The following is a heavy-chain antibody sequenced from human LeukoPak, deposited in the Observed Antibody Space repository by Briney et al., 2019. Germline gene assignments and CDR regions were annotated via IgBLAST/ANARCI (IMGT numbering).Heavy chain of an antibody. CDR3: ARQAPQYLSAIVVVPAAKIDY. Sequence: SETLSLTCTVSGGSISSYYWGWIRQPPGKGLEWIGSIYYRGSTYYNPSLKSRVTISVDTSKNQFSLNLSSVTAADTAVYYCARQAPQYLSAIVVVPAAKIDYWGQGTLVTVSS. CDR2: IYYRGST. D-gene: IGHD2-2*01. CDR1: GGSISSYY. V-gene: IGHV4-39*01. J-gene: IGHJ4*02.